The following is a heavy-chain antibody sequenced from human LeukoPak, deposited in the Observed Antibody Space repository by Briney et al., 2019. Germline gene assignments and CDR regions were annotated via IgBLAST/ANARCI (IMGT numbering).Heavy chain of an antibody. V-gene: IGHV5-51*01. Sequence: GESLKISCKGSGYIFTSYWIGWVRQMPGKGLEWMGIIYPGDSDIRYSPSFQGQVTISADKSISTAYLQWSSLKASDSAIYYCARRLYCGGDCTRSVHFYYAMDVWGQGTTVTVSS. D-gene: IGHD2-21*02. CDR3: ARRLYCGGDCTRSVHFYYAMDV. J-gene: IGHJ6*02. CDR1: GYIFTSYW. CDR2: IYPGDSDI.